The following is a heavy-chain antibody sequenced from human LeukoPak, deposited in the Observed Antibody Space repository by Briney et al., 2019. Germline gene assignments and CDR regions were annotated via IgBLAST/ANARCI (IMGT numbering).Heavy chain of an antibody. CDR3: ARDAVDTAMAPDFEY. V-gene: IGHV4-59*12. Sequence: PSETLSLTCTVSGGSISSYYWSWIRQPPGKGLEWIGYIYYSGSTYYNPSLKSRVTISVDTSKNQFSLKLSSVTAADTAVYYCARDAVDTAMAPDFEYWGQGTLVTVSS. CDR1: GGSISSYY. D-gene: IGHD5-18*01. CDR2: IYYSGST. J-gene: IGHJ4*02.